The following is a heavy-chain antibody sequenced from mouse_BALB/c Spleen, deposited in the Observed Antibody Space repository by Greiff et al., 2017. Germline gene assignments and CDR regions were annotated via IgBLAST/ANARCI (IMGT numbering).Heavy chain of an antibody. CDR1: GYSFTSYW. V-gene: IGHV1S126*01. D-gene: IGHD2-4*01. CDR3: AREDDYDDYAMDY. CDR2: IDPSDSET. J-gene: IGHJ4*01. Sequence: VQLVESGPQLVRPGASVKISCKASGYSFTSYWMHWVKQRPGQGLEWIGMIDPSDSETRLNQKFKDKATLTVDKSSSTAYMQLSSPTSEDSAVYYCAREDDYDDYAMDYWGQGTSVTVSS.